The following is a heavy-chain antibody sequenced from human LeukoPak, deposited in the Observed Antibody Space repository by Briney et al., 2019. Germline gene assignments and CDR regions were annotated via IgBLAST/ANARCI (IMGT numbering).Heavy chain of an antibody. J-gene: IGHJ4*02. D-gene: IGHD3-10*01. V-gene: IGHV3-15*01. CDR2: IKSKTDGGTT. CDR3: TTGAAYGSAPDDY. Sequence: GSPRLSCAASGFTFSNAWMSWVRQAPGKGLEWVGRIKSKTDGGTTDYAAPVKVRFTISRDDSKNTLYLQMNSLKTEDTAVYYCTTGAAYGSAPDDYWGQGTLVTVSS. CDR1: GFTFSNAW.